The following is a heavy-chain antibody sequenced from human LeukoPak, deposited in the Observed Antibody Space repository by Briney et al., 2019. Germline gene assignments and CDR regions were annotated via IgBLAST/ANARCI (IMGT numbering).Heavy chain of an antibody. Sequence: SETLSLTCTVSGGSISSSSYYWGWIRQPPGKGLEWIGSIYYSGSTYYNPSLKSRVTISVDTSKNQFSLKLSSVTAADTAVYYCASLRTGDFDYWGQGALVTVSS. J-gene: IGHJ4*02. CDR2: IYYSGST. CDR1: GGSISSSSYY. V-gene: IGHV4-39*01. D-gene: IGHD3-10*01. CDR3: ASLRTGDFDY.